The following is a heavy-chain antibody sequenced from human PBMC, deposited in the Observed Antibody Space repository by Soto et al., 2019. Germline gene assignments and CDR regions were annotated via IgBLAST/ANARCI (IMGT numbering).Heavy chain of an antibody. D-gene: IGHD3-3*01. CDR3: ARGRKYYDFWSGYSHPRYYFNY. CDR2: IYYSGST. V-gene: IGHV4-59*12. Sequence: SETLSLTCAVYGGSISSYYWSWIRQPPGKGLEWIGYIYYSGSTNYNPSLKSRVTISVDTSKSQFSLKLSSVTAADTAVYYCARGRKYYDFWSGYSHPRYYFNYWGQGTLVTVSS. CDR1: GGSISSYY. J-gene: IGHJ4*02.